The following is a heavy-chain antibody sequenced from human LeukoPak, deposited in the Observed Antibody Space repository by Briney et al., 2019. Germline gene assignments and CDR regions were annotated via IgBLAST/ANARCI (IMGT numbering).Heavy chain of an antibody. CDR1: GFTFSSYS. J-gene: IGHJ4*02. Sequence: GGSLRLSCAASGFTFSSYSMNWVRQAPGKGLEWVSSISSSSSCIYSADSVKGRFTISRDNAKNSLYLQMNSLRAEDTAVYYCARAGYSSGWPMEPHNDYWGQGTLVTVSS. V-gene: IGHV3-21*01. CDR3: ARAGYSSGWPMEPHNDY. CDR2: ISSSSSCI. D-gene: IGHD6-19*01.